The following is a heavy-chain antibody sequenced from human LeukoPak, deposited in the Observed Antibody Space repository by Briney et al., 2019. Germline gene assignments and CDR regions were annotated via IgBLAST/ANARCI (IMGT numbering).Heavy chain of an antibody. D-gene: IGHD3-10*01. Sequence: PSETLSLTCTVSGGSISNYYWGWIRQPPGEGLEWIGNIYYSGSTYYNPSLKSRVTISVDTSNNQFSLKLSSVTDADTAVYYCAREANYYGSGSYFEGTFDYWGQGSLVTVSS. J-gene: IGHJ4*02. CDR2: IYYSGST. V-gene: IGHV4-39*07. CDR1: GGSISNYY. CDR3: AREANYYGSGSYFEGTFDY.